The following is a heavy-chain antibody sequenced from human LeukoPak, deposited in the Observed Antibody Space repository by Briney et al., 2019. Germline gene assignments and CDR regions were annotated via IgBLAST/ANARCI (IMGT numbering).Heavy chain of an antibody. Sequence: SQTLSLTCAVYGGSFNDGYWSWIRQPVGKGPEWVGEISHSGSTNCNPSLESRVTMSVDTSKNQFSLNLKSATAADTGVYFCARGKGGRPGNTQSYPWYFEMWGRGTLVTVSS. J-gene: IGHJ2*01. CDR2: ISHSGST. CDR1: GGSFNDGY. V-gene: IGHV4-34*01. CDR3: ARGKGGRPGNTQSYPWYFEM. D-gene: IGHD3-16*02.